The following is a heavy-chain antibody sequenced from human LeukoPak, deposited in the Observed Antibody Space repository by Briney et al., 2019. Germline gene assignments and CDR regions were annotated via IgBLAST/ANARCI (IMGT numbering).Heavy chain of an antibody. CDR1: GGSLSSNYYY. CDR3: ASASGLNDAFDI. Sequence: PSETLSLTCTVSGGSLSSNYYYWGWIRQPPGKGLEWIENIYYSGSTYYNPSLRSRVTISIDTSKNQFSLKVKSVTAADTAVYYCASASGLNDAFDIWGQGTMVIVSS. CDR2: IYYSGST. V-gene: IGHV4-39*07. J-gene: IGHJ3*02. D-gene: IGHD6-19*01.